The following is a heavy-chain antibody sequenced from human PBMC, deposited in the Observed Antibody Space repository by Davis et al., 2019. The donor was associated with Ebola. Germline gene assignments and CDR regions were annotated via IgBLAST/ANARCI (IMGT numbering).Heavy chain of an antibody. CDR3: ARDNGGSSPHYYYYYYGMDV. D-gene: IGHD6-6*01. CDR1: GYTFTSYA. J-gene: IGHJ6*02. Sequence: AASVKVSCKASGYTFTSYAMHWVRQAPGQRLEWMGWINAGKGNTKFSQKLQGRVTMTTDTSTSTAYMELRSLRSDDTAVYYCARDNGGSSPHYYYYYYGMDVWGQGTTVTVSS. V-gene: IGHV1-3*01. CDR2: INAGKGNT.